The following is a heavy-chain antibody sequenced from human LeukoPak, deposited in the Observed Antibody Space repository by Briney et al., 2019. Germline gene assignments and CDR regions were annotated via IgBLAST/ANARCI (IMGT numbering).Heavy chain of an antibody. CDR3: AKAGGDYGDYGGGLLDY. Sequence: GGSLRLSCAASGFTVSSNYMSWVRQAPGKGLECVSVIYSGGSTYYADSVKGRFTISRDSSKNTLYLQMNSLRAEDTAVYYCAKAGGDYGDYGGGLLDYWGQGTLVTVSS. V-gene: IGHV3-53*01. CDR1: GFTVSSNY. D-gene: IGHD4-17*01. CDR2: IYSGGST. J-gene: IGHJ4*02.